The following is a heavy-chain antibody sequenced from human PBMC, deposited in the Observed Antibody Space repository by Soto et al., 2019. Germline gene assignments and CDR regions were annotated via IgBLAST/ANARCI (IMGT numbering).Heavy chain of an antibody. V-gene: IGHV1-18*01. CDR3: ARGGLVIIEDYSYSMDV. Sequence: QVQLVQSGAEVKKPGASVKVSCKASGYTFTSYGISWVRQAPGQGLEWMGWISAYNGNTNYAQKLKGRVTMNTDPSTSTADMELRRLRSDDTAVYYCARGGLVIIEDYSYSMDVGGKGTTVTVSS. J-gene: IGHJ6*03. CDR2: ISAYNGNT. D-gene: IGHD3-9*01. CDR1: GYTFTSYG.